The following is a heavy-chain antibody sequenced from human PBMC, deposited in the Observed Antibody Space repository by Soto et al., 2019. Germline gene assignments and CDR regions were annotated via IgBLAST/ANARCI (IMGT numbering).Heavy chain of an antibody. V-gene: IGHV4-4*07. J-gene: IGHJ5*02. CDR1: GGSISSYY. CDR2: ISTSGTT. D-gene: IGHD3-10*01. Sequence: PSETLSLTCTVSGGSISSYYWTWIRQPAGKGLEWIGRISTSGTTNYNPSLKSRVTMSVDTSKNQFSLKLNSVTAADTAVYYCARDRTVRGDWFDPWGQGTQVTVS. CDR3: ARDRTVRGDWFDP.